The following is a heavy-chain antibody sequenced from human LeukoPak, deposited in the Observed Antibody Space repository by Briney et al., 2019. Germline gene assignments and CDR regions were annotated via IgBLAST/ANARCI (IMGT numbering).Heavy chain of an antibody. CDR1: GFTFSSYS. CDR3: ATEKIIAAVIY. Sequence: GGSLRLSCAASGFTFSSYSMNWVRQAPGKGLEWVSSISSSSSYIYYADTVKGRFTISRDNAKNSLYLQMNSLRAEDTAVYYCATEKIIAAVIYWGQGTLVTVSS. CDR2: ISSSSSYI. V-gene: IGHV3-21*01. J-gene: IGHJ4*02. D-gene: IGHD6-13*01.